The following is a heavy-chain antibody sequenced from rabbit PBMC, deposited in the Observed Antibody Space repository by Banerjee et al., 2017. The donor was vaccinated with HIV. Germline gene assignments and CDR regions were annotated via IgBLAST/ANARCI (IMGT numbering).Heavy chain of an antibody. CDR1: GFSFSGSYW. V-gene: IGHV1S45*01. Sequence: QEQLEESGGDLVKPEGSLTLTCTASGFSFSGSYWICWVRQAPGKGLEWIACIYAGSSGSTYYASWARGRFTISKTSSTTVTLQMTSLTAADTATYFCARNGGMLDYRLWGQGTLVTVS. J-gene: IGHJ3*01. CDR3: ARNGGMLDYRL. CDR2: IYAGSSGST. D-gene: IGHD4-2*01.